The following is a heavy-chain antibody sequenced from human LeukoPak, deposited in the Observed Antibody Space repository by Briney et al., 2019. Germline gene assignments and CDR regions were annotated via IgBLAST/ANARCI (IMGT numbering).Heavy chain of an antibody. V-gene: IGHV4-39*01. CDR3: ARRPPWGTMIVVHYFDY. CDR2: VYYTGGT. Sequence: SETLSLTCTVSGDSTSNSQYYWAWIRQSPGKGLEWIGSVYYTGGTFYNPSLKSRVTVSIDTSRNLFSLKLRSLTAADTAVYYCARRPPWGTMIVVHYFDYWGRGTLVAVSS. J-gene: IGHJ4*02. CDR1: GDSTSNSQYY. D-gene: IGHD3-22*01.